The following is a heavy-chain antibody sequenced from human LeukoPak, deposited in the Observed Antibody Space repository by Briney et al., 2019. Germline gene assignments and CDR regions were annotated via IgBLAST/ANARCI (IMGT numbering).Heavy chain of an antibody. CDR2: IGGSGGDT. J-gene: IGHJ5*02. Sequence: PGGSLRLSCAASGFTFSNYAMSWVRQAPGKGLEWVSAIGGSGGDTFYADSVKGRFTISRDNSKNTLYLQMNRLRAEDTAVYYCAKDRRPGLRPWGQGTLVTVSS. CDR3: AKDRRPGLRP. CDR1: GFTFSNYA. D-gene: IGHD4-17*01. V-gene: IGHV3-23*01.